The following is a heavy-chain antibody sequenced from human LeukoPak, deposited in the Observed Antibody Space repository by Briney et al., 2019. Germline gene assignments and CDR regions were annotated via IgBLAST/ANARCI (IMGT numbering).Heavy chain of an antibody. CDR3: AKEGGWYYFDY. V-gene: IGHV3-30*18. D-gene: IGHD6-19*01. Sequence: PGGSLRLSCAASGFTFSSYGMHWVRQAPGKGLEWVAVISYDGSNKYYADSVKGRFTISRDNSKNTLYLQVNSLRAEDTAVYYCAKEGGWYYFDYWGQGTLVTVSS. CDR1: GFTFSSYG. CDR2: ISYDGSNK. J-gene: IGHJ4*02.